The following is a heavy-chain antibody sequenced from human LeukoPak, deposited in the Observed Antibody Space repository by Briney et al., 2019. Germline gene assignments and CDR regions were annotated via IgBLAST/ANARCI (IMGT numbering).Heavy chain of an antibody. J-gene: IGHJ4*02. V-gene: IGHV4-34*01. CDR3: ARGQSRWELLRSHYFDY. Sequence: SETLSLTCAVYGGSFSGSYWSWIRQRPGKGLEWIGEINHSGSTNYNPSLKSRVTISVDTSKNQFSLKLSSVTAADTAAYYCARGQSRWELLRSHYFDYWGQGTLVTVSS. CDR1: GGSFSGSY. D-gene: IGHD1-26*01. CDR2: INHSGST.